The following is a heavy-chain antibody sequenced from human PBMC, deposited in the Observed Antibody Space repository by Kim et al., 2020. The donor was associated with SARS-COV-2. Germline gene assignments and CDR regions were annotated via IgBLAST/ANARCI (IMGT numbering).Heavy chain of an antibody. J-gene: IGHJ4*02. CDR3: AASDTAMVPIGGY. CDR1: GFTFDDYA. D-gene: IGHD5-18*01. CDR2: ISWDGGST. V-gene: IGHV3-43D*03. Sequence: GGSLRLSCAASGFTFDDYAMHWVRQAPGKGLEWVSLISWDGGSTYYADSVKGRFTISRDNSKNSLYLQMNSLRAEDTALYYCAASDTAMVPIGGYWGQGTLVTVSS.